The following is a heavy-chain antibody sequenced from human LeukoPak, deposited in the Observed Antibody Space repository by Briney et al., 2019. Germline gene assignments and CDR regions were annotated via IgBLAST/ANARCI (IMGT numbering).Heavy chain of an antibody. Sequence: PSHTLLNTRTSYGATNSSSSYYCRWIRQPPGKGLEWIGRIYYSGSTHYNPSLKHRVTISVDTSKNQFSLKLSSVTAADTAVYYCASENNYYDSSGYYLNFDYWGQGTLVTVSS. D-gene: IGHD3-22*01. V-gene: IGHV4-39*01. J-gene: IGHJ4*02. CDR1: GATNSSSSYY. CDR3: ASENNYYDSSGYYLNFDY. CDR2: IYYSGST.